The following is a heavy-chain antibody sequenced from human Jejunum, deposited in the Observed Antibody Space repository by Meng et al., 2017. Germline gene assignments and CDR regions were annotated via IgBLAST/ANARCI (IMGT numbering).Heavy chain of an antibody. D-gene: IGHD4-11*01. CDR1: GDTFTSYD. Sequence: QVQPVQSGAGVKRPGASVKVSCKTSGDTFTSYDFNWVRQAPGQGLEWMGWLNPRSAGTGSAQKFQGRVTMTSDTSMTTGYMELSDLTSEDTAVYYCARGWYSSYYFDYWGQGTLVTVSS. CDR3: ARGWYSSYYFDY. V-gene: IGHV1-8*01. CDR2: LNPRSAGT. J-gene: IGHJ4*02.